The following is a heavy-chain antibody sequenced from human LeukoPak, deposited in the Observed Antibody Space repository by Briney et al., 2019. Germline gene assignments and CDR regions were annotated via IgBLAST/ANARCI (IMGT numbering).Heavy chain of an antibody. V-gene: IGHV3-7*01. Sequence: PGGSLRLSCAASGFTFSSHWMSWVRQAPGKGLEWVANIKEDGSEKYYVDSVKGRFTISRDSAKNSLYLQMNSLRVEDTAVYYCARDRWDIVVVPAAFNFDFWGQGTLVTVSS. CDR3: ARDRWDIVVVPAAFNFDF. CDR2: IKEDGSEK. J-gene: IGHJ4*02. D-gene: IGHD2-2*01. CDR1: GFTFSSHW.